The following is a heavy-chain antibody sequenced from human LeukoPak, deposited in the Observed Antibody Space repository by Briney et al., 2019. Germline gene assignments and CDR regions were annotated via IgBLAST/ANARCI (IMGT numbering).Heavy chain of an antibody. CDR3: ARVVVGATIPHY. CDR2: MNPNSGNT. J-gene: IGHJ4*02. CDR1: GYTFTSYD. Sequence: ASVKVSRKASGYTFTSYDINWVRQATGQGLEWMGWMNPNSGNTGYAQKFQGRVTMTRNTSISTAYMELSSLRSEDTAVYYCARVVVGATIPHYWGQGTLVTVSS. D-gene: IGHD1-26*01. V-gene: IGHV1-8*01.